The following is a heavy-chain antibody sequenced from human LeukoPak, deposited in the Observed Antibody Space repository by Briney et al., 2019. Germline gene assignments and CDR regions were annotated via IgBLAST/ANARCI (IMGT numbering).Heavy chain of an antibody. V-gene: IGHV3-21*01. D-gene: IGHD1-26*01. J-gene: IGHJ6*02. CDR3: ARNLVGARPGGSLYYYGMDV. CDR1: GFTFSGYN. CDR2: ITTTRSTYI. Sequence: GGSLRLSCAASGFTFSGYNMNWVRQAPGKGLELVSSITTTRSTYIYYADSVKGRFTISRDNAKNSLFLQMSSPRADDTAVYYCARNLVGARPGGSLYYYGMDVWGQGTTVTVSS.